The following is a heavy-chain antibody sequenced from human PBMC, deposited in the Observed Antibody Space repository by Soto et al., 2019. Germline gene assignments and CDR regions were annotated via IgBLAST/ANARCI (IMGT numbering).Heavy chain of an antibody. CDR1: GFTFSSYA. Sequence: GGSLRLSCAASGFTFSSYATSWVRQAPGKGLEWVSAISGSGGSTYYADSVKGRFTISRDNSKNTLYLQMNSLRAEDTAVYFCAKAPGPYCSGGSCYSSYWGQGTLVTVSS. J-gene: IGHJ4*02. CDR3: AKAPGPYCSGGSCYSSY. D-gene: IGHD2-15*01. CDR2: ISGSGGST. V-gene: IGHV3-23*01.